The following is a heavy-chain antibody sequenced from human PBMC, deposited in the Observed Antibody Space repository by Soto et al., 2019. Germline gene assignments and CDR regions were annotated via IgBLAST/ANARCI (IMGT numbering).Heavy chain of an antibody. Sequence: SETLSLTCTVSGGSISSYYWSWIRQPPGKGLEWIAYIYYSGSTEYNPSLKSRVTISVDTSKNQFSLKLSSVTAADTAVYYCARHLSTTIATIPFDYWGQGTLVTVS. J-gene: IGHJ4*02. CDR3: ARHLSTTIATIPFDY. V-gene: IGHV4-59*08. CDR2: IYYSGST. CDR1: GGSISSYY. D-gene: IGHD1-1*01.